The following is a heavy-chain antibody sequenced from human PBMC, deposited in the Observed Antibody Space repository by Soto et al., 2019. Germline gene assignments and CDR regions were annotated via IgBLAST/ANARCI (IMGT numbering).Heavy chain of an antibody. CDR1: GFTFSSYW. Sequence: GGSLRLSCAASGFTFSSYWMSWVRQAPGKGLEWVANIKQDGSEKYYVDSVKGRFTISRDNAKNSLYLQMNSLRAEDTAVYYCVSSGWTKDAFDIWGQGTMVTV. D-gene: IGHD6-19*01. CDR3: VSSGWTKDAFDI. V-gene: IGHV3-7*01. J-gene: IGHJ3*02. CDR2: IKQDGSEK.